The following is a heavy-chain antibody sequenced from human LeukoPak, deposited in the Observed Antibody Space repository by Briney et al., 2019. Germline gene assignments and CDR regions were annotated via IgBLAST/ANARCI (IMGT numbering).Heavy chain of an antibody. V-gene: IGHV3-21*01. CDR1: GFTFSSYS. J-gene: IGHJ4*02. Sequence: GGSLRLSCAASGFTFSSYSMNWVRQAPGKGLEWVSSISSSSSYIYYADSVKGRFTISRDNANNSLYLQMNSLRAEDTAVYYCARPSRGRGYQLLWGFDYWGQGTLVTVSS. D-gene: IGHD2-2*01. CDR2: ISSSSSYI. CDR3: ARPSRGRGYQLLWGFDY.